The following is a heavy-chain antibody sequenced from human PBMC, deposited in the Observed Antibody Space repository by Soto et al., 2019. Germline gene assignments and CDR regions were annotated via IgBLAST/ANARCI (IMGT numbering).Heavy chain of an antibody. CDR3: AREENCSGGTCYSEYFHR. CDR1: GYLFTAYS. V-gene: IGHV1-46*01. J-gene: IGHJ1*01. CDR2: VNPSGGST. Sequence: ASVKVSCKASGYLFTAYSMHWVRLAPGQGLAWMGVVNPSGGSTKYAQNFQGRVTITRATSTTTIYMELSSVRSDDTAIYYCAREENCSGGTCYSEYFHRWGQGTLVTVSS. D-gene: IGHD2-15*01.